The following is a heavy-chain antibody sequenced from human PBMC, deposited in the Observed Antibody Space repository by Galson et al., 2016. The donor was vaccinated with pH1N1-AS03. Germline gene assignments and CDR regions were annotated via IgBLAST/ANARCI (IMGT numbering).Heavy chain of an antibody. V-gene: IGHV3-74*01. CDR3: ADPFGLP. Sequence: SLRLSCAASGFTFSSYWMHWVRHLPGKGLVWVSGIDSDGSNTYYADSVRGRFTISRDNAKNTLYLQMNSLRAEDTALYYCADPFGLPWGQGTLIIVSS. CDR1: GFTFSSYW. J-gene: IGHJ4*02. CDR2: IDSDGSNT. D-gene: IGHD2/OR15-2a*01.